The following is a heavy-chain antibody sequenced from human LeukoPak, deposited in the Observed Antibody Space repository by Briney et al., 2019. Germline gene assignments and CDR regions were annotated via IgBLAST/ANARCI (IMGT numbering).Heavy chain of an antibody. CDR2: ISSSSSTI. J-gene: IGHJ3*02. Sequence: PGGSLRLSCAASGFTFSSYSMNWVRQAPGKGLEWVSYISSSSSTIYYADSVKGRFTISRDNAKNSLYLQMNSLRAEDTAVYYCAGGGILYAFDIWGQGTMVTVSS. CDR1: GFTFSSYS. V-gene: IGHV3-48*01. D-gene: IGHD1-14*01. CDR3: AGGGILYAFDI.